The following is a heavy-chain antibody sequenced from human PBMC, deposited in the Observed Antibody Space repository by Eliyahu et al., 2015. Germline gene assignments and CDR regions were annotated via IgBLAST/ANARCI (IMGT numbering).Heavy chain of an antibody. CDR3: AKTPDY. V-gene: IGHV3-23*04. CDR2: ISXSADKT. J-gene: IGHJ4*02. CDR1: GFTFSNYA. Sequence: EVQLVQSGGGLVRPGGSLRLSXSVSGFTFSNYAMNWVRXAPGKGLEWVSLISXSADKTYYADSVRGRFTISRDNSKNMLYLQMNSLRAEDTAVYFCAKTPDYWGRGTLVTVSS.